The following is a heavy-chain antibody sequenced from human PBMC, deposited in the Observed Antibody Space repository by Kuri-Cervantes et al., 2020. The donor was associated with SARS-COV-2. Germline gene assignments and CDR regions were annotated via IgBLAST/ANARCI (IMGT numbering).Heavy chain of an antibody. CDR1: GYTFTTYG. Sequence: ASVKVSCKASGYTFTTYGISWVRQAPGQGLEWMGWINPYSGYTNYAQRFQDRVTLTTDTTTSTAYVELRGLTSDDTAVYYCAREGTSGPYFDFWGQGTLVTVSS. CDR3: AREGTSGPYFDF. CDR2: INPYSGYT. V-gene: IGHV1-18*04. J-gene: IGHJ4*02. D-gene: IGHD1-1*01.